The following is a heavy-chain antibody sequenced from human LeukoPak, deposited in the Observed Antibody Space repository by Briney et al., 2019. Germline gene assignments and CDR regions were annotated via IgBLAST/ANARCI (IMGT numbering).Heavy chain of an antibody. Sequence: GESLQISCKGSRYNFSTYWIAWVRQMPGKGLEWMGIIYPGDSETRYSPSFQGQVTISADKSISTAYLQWSSLKASDTAMYYCARRRGSGSEDFDYWGQGTLVTVPS. CDR3: ARRRGSGSEDFDY. CDR2: IYPGDSET. CDR1: RYNFSTYW. V-gene: IGHV5-51*01. J-gene: IGHJ4*02. D-gene: IGHD3-10*01.